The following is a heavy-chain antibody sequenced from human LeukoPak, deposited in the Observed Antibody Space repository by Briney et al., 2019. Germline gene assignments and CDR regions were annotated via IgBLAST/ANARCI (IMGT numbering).Heavy chain of an antibody. V-gene: IGHV4-59*12. CDR1: GGSISSYY. J-gene: IGHJ6*02. CDR2: IYYSGST. CDR3: ARDYRSLDYYYYYGMDV. D-gene: IGHD1-14*01. Sequence: SETLSLTCTVSGGSISSYYWSWIRQPPGKGLEWIGYIYYSGSTYYNPSLKSRVTISVDTSKNQFSLKLSSVTAADTAVYYCARDYRSLDYYYYYGMDVWGQGTTVTVSS.